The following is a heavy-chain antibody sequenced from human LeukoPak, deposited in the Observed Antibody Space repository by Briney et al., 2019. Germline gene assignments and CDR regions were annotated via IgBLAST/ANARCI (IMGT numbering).Heavy chain of an antibody. D-gene: IGHD6-6*01. CDR2: IYHSGST. J-gene: IGHJ4*02. Sequence: ASETLSLTCAVSRYSISSGYYWGWIRQPPGKGLEWIGSIYHSGSTYYSPSLKSRVTISVDTSKNQFSLKLSSVTAADTAVYYCARWYSSSGYFDYWGQGTLVTVSS. V-gene: IGHV4-38-2*01. CDR1: RYSISSGYY. CDR3: ARWYSSSGYFDY.